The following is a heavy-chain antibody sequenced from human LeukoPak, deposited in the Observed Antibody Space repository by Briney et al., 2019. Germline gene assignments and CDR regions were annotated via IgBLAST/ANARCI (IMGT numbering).Heavy chain of an antibody. CDR2: IYHSGST. Sequence: SETLSLTCAVSGGSISSSNWWSWVRQPPGKGLEWIGEIYHSGSTNYNPSLKSRVTISVDKSKNQFSLKLSPVTAADTAVYYCARDRPDYGDYNDYWGQGTLVTVSS. CDR1: GGSISSSNW. CDR3: ARDRPDYGDYNDY. D-gene: IGHD4-17*01. V-gene: IGHV4-4*02. J-gene: IGHJ4*02.